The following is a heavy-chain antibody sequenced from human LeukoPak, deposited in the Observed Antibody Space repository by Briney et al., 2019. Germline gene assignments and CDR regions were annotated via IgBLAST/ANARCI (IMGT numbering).Heavy chain of an antibody. CDR3: VREPYCSGGSCYTSGFDC. D-gene: IGHD2-15*01. Sequence: PGGSLRLSCAASGFTFSSYWMHWVRQAPGKGLVWVSRINSDGSSTSYADAVKGRFTISRDNAKNTLYLQMNSLSADDTAVYYCVREPYCSGGSCYTSGFDCWGRGTLVTVSS. CDR2: INSDGSST. CDR1: GFTFSSYW. V-gene: IGHV3-74*01. J-gene: IGHJ4*02.